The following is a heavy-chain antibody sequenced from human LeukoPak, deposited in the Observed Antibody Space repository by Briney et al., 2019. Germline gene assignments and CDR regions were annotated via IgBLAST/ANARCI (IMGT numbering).Heavy chain of an antibody. J-gene: IGHJ4*02. D-gene: IGHD6-13*01. Sequence: SETLSLTCTVSGGSISSSSYYWGWIRRPPGKGLEWIGSIYYSGSTYYNPSLKSRVTISVDTSKNQFSLKLSSVTAADTAVYYCARCKRGIPDYWGQGTLVTVSS. CDR1: GGSISSSSYY. CDR3: ARCKRGIPDY. CDR2: IYYSGST. V-gene: IGHV4-39*01.